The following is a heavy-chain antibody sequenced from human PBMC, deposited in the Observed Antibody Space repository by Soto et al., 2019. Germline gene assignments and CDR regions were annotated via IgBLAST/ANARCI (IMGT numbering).Heavy chain of an antibody. CDR3: ARDRNYYGSGSSAIDD. V-gene: IGHV3-33*08. CDR1: VFTFSAYG. Sequence: PVGYLRLSCAASVFTFSAYGMFWVRHSPGKGLEWVAVIWYDGTNKYYEDSVKGRFTISRDNYKNMLYLQMNSLRDEDTAVYYCARDRNYYGSGSSAIDDLGQGTLGTVSS. CDR2: IWYDGTNK. D-gene: IGHD3-10*01. J-gene: IGHJ4*02.